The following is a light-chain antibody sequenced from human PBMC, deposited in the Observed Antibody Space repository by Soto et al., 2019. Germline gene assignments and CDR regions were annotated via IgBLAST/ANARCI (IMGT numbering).Light chain of an antibody. CDR2: EVN. Sequence: QSALTQPPSASGSPGQSVTISCTGTSSDVGGYNYVSWYQQHPGKAPRLMIYEVNKRPSGVPDRFSGSKSGNTASLTVSGLQAEDEADYFCSSYSGSSNSYVFGIGTKLTVL. CDR1: SSDVGGYNY. CDR3: SSYSGSSNSYV. J-gene: IGLJ1*01. V-gene: IGLV2-8*01.